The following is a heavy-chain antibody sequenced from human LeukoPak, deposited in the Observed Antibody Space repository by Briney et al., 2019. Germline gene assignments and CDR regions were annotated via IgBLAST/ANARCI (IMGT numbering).Heavy chain of an antibody. Sequence: KPSETLSLTCTVSGGSISSYYWSWIRQPPGKGLEWIGYIYYGGSTNYNPSLKCRVTISVDTSKNQFSLKLSSVTAADTAVYYCARDLSSGWSNYYYGMDVWGKGTTVTVSS. CDR1: GGSISSYY. D-gene: IGHD6-19*01. V-gene: IGHV4-59*01. J-gene: IGHJ6*04. CDR3: ARDLSSGWSNYYYGMDV. CDR2: IYYGGST.